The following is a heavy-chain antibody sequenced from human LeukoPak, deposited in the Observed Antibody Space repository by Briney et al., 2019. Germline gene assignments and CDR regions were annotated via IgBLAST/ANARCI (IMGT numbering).Heavy chain of an antibody. CDR2: IYYSGST. J-gene: IGHJ4*02. V-gene: IGHV4-39*01. Sequence: SETLSLTCTVSGGSISSSSYYWGWIRQPPGTGLEWVGSIYYSGSTSYNPSLKSRVTISVDTSRNQSSLKLSSVTAADTAVYYCVRRRGPSCTTTTCYVDYWGQGTLVTVSS. D-gene: IGHD2-2*01. CDR1: GGSISSSSYY. CDR3: VRRRGPSCTTTTCYVDY.